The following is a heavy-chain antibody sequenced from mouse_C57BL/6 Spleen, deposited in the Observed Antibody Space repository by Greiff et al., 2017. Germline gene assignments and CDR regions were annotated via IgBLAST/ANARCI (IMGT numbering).Heavy chain of an antibody. V-gene: IGHV1-69*01. CDR3: AGWGTDWYFDV. CDR1: GYTFTSYW. D-gene: IGHD3-3*01. J-gene: IGHJ1*03. CDR2: IDPSDSYT. Sequence: VQLQQPGAELVMPGASVKLSCKASGYTFTSYWMHWVKQRPGQGLEWIGEIDPSDSYTNYNQKFKGKATLTVDKSSSTAYMQLSSLTSEDSAVYYWAGWGTDWYFDVWGTGTTVTVSS.